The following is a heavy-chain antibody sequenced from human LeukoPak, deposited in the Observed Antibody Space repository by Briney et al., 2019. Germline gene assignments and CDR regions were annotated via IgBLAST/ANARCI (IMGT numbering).Heavy chain of an antibody. CDR3: TKVRSGSSSWALRVFDY. CDR1: GYTFTIYW. CDR2: ISPAGGTT. V-gene: IGHV3-23*01. Sequence: GESLKISCEGSGYTFTIYWIGWVRQLPGGGLEWVSTISPAGGTTYYAESMKGRFTISRDNSKSTLYLQMNSLRVEDTAVYYCTKVRSGSSSWALRVFDYWGQGALVTVSS. D-gene: IGHD6-13*01. J-gene: IGHJ4*02.